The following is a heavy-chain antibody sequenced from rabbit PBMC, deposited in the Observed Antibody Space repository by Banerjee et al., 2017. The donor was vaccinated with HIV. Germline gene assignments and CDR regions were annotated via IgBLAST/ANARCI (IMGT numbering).Heavy chain of an antibody. Sequence: QSLEESGGGLVKPGASLTLTCTASGFSFSGSYHMCWVRQAPGKGLEWIACIYAGSSGPTYYASWAKGRFTISKTSSTTVTLQMTSLTVADTATYFCARDDASSGWGAFILWGPGTLVTVS. D-gene: IGHD4-1*01. CDR3: ARDDASSGWGAFIL. J-gene: IGHJ4*01. CDR2: IYAGSSGPT. CDR1: GFSFSGSYH. V-gene: IGHV1S40*01.